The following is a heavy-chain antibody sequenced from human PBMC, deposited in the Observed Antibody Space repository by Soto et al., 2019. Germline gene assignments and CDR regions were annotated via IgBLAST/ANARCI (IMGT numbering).Heavy chain of an antibody. J-gene: IGHJ3*02. CDR3: ASNRIGYCSSTSCYVAFDI. V-gene: IGHV1-2*04. D-gene: IGHD2-2*01. CDR2: INPNSGGT. CDR1: GYTFTGYY. Sequence: ASVKVSCKASGYTFTGYYMHWVRQAPGQGLEWMGWINPNSGGTNYAQKFQGWVTMTRDTSISTAYMELSRLRSDDTAVYYCASNRIGYCSSTSCYVAFDIWGQGTMVTVSS.